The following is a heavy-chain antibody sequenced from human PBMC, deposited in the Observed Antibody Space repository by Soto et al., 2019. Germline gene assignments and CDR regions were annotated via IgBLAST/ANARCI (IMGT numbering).Heavy chain of an antibody. Sequence: SETLSLTCAVSGGSISSGGYYGSWIRQHPGKGLEWIGYIYYSGSTYYNPSLKSRVTISVDTSKNQFSLKLSSVTAADTAVYYWGRGGGITGFDPWGQETVVTVSS. J-gene: IGHJ5*02. CDR2: IYYSGST. V-gene: IGHV4-31*11. CDR3: GRGGGITGFDP. D-gene: IGHD3-16*01. CDR1: GGSISSGGYY.